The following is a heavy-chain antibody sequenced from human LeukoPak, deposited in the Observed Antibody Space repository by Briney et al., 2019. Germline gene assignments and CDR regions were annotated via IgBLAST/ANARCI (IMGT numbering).Heavy chain of an antibody. J-gene: IGHJ6*02. D-gene: IGHD6-13*01. Sequence: ASVKVSCKASGYTFTKYGVSWVRQAPGQGLEWIGWINANNGNINYAQNLQGRVTVTTDTSTSTAYMELRSLRSDDTAVYYCARRPARHGYSSSWSPAGMDVWGQGTTVTVSS. CDR2: INANNGNI. CDR3: ARRPARHGYSSSWSPAGMDV. CDR1: GYTFTKYG. V-gene: IGHV1-18*04.